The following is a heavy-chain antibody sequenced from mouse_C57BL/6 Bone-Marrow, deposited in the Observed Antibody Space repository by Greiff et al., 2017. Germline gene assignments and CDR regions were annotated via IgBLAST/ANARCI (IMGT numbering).Heavy chain of an antibody. CDR3: AREGFDYGSSYAMDY. CDR2: ISYDGSN. CDR1: GYSITSGYY. V-gene: IGHV3-6*01. D-gene: IGHD1-1*01. J-gene: IGHJ4*01. Sequence: EVKVEESGPGLVKPSQSLSLTCSVTGYSITSGYYWNWIRQFPGNKLEWMGYISYDGSNNYNPSLKNRISITRDTSKNQFFLKLNSVTTEDTATYYCAREGFDYGSSYAMDYWGQGTSVTVSS.